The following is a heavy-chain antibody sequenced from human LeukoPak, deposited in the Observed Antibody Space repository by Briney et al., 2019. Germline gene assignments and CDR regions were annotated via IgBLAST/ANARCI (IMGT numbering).Heavy chain of an antibody. D-gene: IGHD3-3*01. CDR2: IYPGDSET. J-gene: IGHJ4*02. V-gene: IGHV5-51*01. Sequence: GDSLKISCQGSGYDFNKYWIGWMRQMPGKGLEWIGIIYPGDSETRYNPSFQGHVTISVDKSISTAHLELSNLKTSDSATVYYCARVRSGYYALLDYWGRGTQVSVSS. CDR3: ARVRSGYYALLDY. CDR1: GYDFNKYW.